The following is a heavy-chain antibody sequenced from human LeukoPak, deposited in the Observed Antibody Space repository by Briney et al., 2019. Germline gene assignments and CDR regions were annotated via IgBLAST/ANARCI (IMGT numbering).Heavy chain of an antibody. D-gene: IGHD6-6*01. CDR1: GFTFSHYW. J-gene: IGHJ4*02. Sequence: GGSLRLSCAASGFTFSHYWMVWVRQTPAKGLVWVSHIVSDGSGTSYADSVKGRFTMSRDNAKDTLYLQMDSLRTEDTAVYYCARAAYNSSPDYWGQGTLVTVSS. V-gene: IGHV3-74*01. CDR2: IVSDGSGT. CDR3: ARAAYNSSPDY.